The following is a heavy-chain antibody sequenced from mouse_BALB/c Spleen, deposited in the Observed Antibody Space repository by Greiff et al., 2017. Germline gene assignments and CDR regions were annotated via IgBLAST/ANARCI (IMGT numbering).Heavy chain of an antibody. CDR1: GFTFSSFG. V-gene: IGHV5-17*02. Sequence: EVKVVESGGGLVQPGGSRKLSCAASGFTFSSFGMHWVRQAPEKGLEWVAYISSGSSTIYYADTVKGRFTISRDNPKNTLFLQMTSLRSEDTAMYYCARLSSSWYFDVWGAGTTVTVSS. J-gene: IGHJ1*01. CDR2: ISSGSSTI. D-gene: IGHD1-1*01. CDR3: ARLSSSWYFDV.